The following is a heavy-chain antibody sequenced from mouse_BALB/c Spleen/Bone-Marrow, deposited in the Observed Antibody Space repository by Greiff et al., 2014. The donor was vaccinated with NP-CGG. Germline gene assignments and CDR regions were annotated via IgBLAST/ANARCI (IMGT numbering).Heavy chain of an antibody. CDR2: ISSGGSYT. CDR1: GFTFSSYA. CDR3: ARHDGYYAMDY. J-gene: IGHJ4*01. V-gene: IGHV5-9-1*01. Sequence: EVMLVESGGGLVKPGGSLKLSCAASGFTFSSYAMSWVRQTPEKRLEWVATISSGGSYTYYPDSVKGRFTISRDSAKNTLYLQMSSLRSEDTAMYYCARHDGYYAMDYWGQGTSVTVSS. D-gene: IGHD2-3*01.